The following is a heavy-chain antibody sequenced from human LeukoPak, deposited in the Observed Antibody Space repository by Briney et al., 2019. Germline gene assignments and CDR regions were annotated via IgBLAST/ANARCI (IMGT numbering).Heavy chain of an antibody. D-gene: IGHD4-17*01. CDR1: GDSISSGSSY. Sequence: SEPLSLTCTVSGDSISSGSSYWCWIRQPGGKGREWIGCIYTSGSTNYNPSLKSRVTISADTSKNQFSLKLTSVTAADTAVYYCARDGDSGDDACWDQGTVVTASS. J-gene: IGHJ4*01. CDR2: IYTSGST. V-gene: IGHV4-61*02. CDR3: ARDGDSGDDAC.